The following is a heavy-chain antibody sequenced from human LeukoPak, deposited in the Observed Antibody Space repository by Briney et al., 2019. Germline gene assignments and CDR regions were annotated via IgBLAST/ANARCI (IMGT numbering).Heavy chain of an antibody. CDR2: ISYDGVNK. D-gene: IGHD1-1*01. V-gene: IGHV3-30*18. CDR3: AKLRELVTYYYYYGLDV. J-gene: IGHJ6*02. CDR1: GSTFSNYG. Sequence: GGSLRLSCAASGSTFSNYGMHWVRQAPGKGLGWVALISYDGVNKYYADSVKGRFTISRDNSKNTLYLRMNSLRVEDTALYYCAKLRELVTYYYYYGLDVWGQGTTVTVSS.